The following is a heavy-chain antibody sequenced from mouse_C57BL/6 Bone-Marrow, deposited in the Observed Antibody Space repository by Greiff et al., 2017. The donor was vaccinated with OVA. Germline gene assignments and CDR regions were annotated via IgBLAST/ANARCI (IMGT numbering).Heavy chain of an antibody. D-gene: IGHD1-1*01. J-gene: IGHJ3*01. CDR3: ARELRSFAY. CDR2: IDPSDSYA. V-gene: IGHV1-69*01. Sequence: QVQLQQPGAELVMPGASVKLSCKASGYTFTSYWMHWVKQRPGQGLEWIGEIDPSDSYAHTNQKFKGKSTLTVDKSSSTAYMQLSSLTSEDSAVYYCARELRSFAYWGQGTLVTVSA. CDR1: GYTFTSYW.